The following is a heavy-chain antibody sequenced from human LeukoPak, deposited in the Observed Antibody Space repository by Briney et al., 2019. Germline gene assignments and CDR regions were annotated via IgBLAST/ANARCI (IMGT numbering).Heavy chain of an antibody. D-gene: IGHD2-15*01. V-gene: IGHV3-30*18. CDR2: ISYDGSNK. Sequence: GGSLRLSCAASGFTFSSYGMHWVRQAPGKGLEWVAVISYDGSNKYYADSVKGRFTISRDNSKNTLYLQMNSLRAEDTAVYYCAKDVVVAAREDAFDIWGQGTMVTVSS. J-gene: IGHJ3*02. CDR1: GFTFSSYG. CDR3: AKDVVVAAREDAFDI.